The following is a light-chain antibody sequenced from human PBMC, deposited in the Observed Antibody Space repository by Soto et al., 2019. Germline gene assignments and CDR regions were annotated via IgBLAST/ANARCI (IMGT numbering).Light chain of an antibody. CDR1: QSISTW. CDR3: QQYSDYWT. CDR2: DAS. J-gene: IGKJ1*01. V-gene: IGKV1-5*01. Sequence: DIQMTQSPSTLSASVGDRVTITCRASQSISTWLAWYQQRPGKAPEVLIYDASSLKGGVPSKFSGSGSGTEFTLTISDLQPDDFATYCCQQYSDYWTFGQGTKVEIK.